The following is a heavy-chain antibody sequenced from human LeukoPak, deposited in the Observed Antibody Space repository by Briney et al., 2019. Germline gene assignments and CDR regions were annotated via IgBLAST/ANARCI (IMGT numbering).Heavy chain of an antibody. D-gene: IGHD3-10*01. Sequence: PSETLSLTCAVSGGSISSGGYSWNWIRQPPGKGLKWIEYIYHTGHTFYNPSLKSRVTMSVDRSNNQFSLRLTSVTAADTAVYYCARAFFLRENPGSWFAPWGQGTLVTVSP. CDR1: GGSISSGGYS. CDR2: IYHTGHT. V-gene: IGHV4-30-2*01. CDR3: ARAFFLRENPGSWFAP. J-gene: IGHJ5*02.